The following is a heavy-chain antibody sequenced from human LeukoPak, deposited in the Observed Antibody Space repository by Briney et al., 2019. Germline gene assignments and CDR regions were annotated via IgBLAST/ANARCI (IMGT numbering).Heavy chain of an antibody. CDR3: ARDNGMDSSGWYSRGAFDI. Sequence: SETLSLTCTVAGGSINSYYWSWIRQPPGKGLEWIGYIYYSGSTNYNPSLKSRVTISVDTSKNQFSLKLSSVTAADTAVYYCARDNGMDSSGWYSRGAFDIWGQGTMVTVSS. V-gene: IGHV4-59*01. CDR2: IYYSGST. J-gene: IGHJ3*02. CDR1: GGSINSYY. D-gene: IGHD6-19*01.